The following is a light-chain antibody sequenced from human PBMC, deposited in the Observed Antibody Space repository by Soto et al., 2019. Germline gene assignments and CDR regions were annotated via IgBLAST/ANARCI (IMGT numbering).Light chain of an antibody. Sequence: EIVMTKSPATLSVSPGERATLSCRASQSVSSNLAWYQQKPGQAPRLLIYGAATRATGIPARFSGSGSGTEITLTISSLQSEYFAVYYCPQYNNWPRLTFGGGTKVEIK. CDR2: GAA. J-gene: IGKJ4*02. CDR1: QSVSSN. CDR3: PQYNNWPRLT. V-gene: IGKV3-15*01.